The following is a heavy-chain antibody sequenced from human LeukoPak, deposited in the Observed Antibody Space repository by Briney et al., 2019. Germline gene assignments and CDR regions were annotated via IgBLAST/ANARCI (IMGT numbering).Heavy chain of an antibody. CDR2: ISGSGGST. CDR1: GFTFSSYA. D-gene: IGHD1-26*01. V-gene: IGHV3-23*01. CDR3: AKVMAPWELLTSDY. Sequence: GGSLRLSCAASGFTFSSYAMSWVHQAPGKGLEWVSAISGSGGSTYYADSVKGRFTISRDNSKNTLYLQMNSLRAEDTAVYYCAKVMAPWELLTSDYWGQGTLVTVSS. J-gene: IGHJ4*02.